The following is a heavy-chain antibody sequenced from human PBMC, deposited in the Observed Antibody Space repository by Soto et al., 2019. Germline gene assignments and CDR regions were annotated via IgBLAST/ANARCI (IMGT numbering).Heavy chain of an antibody. D-gene: IGHD5-12*01. CDR2: ISSSSSYI. CDR3: ARAGMATIVDAFDI. Sequence: GGSLRLSCAASGFTFSSYSMNWVHQAPGKGLEWVSSISSSSSYIYYADSVKGRFTISRDNAKNSLYLQMNSLRAEDTAVYYCARAGMATIVDAFDIWGQGTMVTVSS. V-gene: IGHV3-21*01. J-gene: IGHJ3*02. CDR1: GFTFSSYS.